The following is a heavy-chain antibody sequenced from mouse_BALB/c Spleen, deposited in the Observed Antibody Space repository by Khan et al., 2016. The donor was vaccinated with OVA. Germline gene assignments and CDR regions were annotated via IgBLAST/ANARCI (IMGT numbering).Heavy chain of an antibody. V-gene: IGHV10-1*02. J-gene: IGHJ4*01. CDR3: VRNKNYCGEDAMAY. CDR1: GFTFNTYA. Sequence: EVQLVESGGGLVQPKGSLKLSCAASGFTFNTYAMNWVRQAPGKGLEWVARIRSKTNNYATYYADSVKDRFTISRDASPSMLYLQMNNLKTEDTAMYYCVRNKNYCGEDAMAYWGQGTSVTVSA. CDR2: IRSKTNNYAT. D-gene: IGHD1-1*01.